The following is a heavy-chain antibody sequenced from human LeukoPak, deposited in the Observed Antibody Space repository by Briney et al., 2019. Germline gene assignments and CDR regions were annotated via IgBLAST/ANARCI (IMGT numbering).Heavy chain of an antibody. CDR2: INPNSGGT. Sequence: ASVKVSCKASGYTFTGYYIHWVRQAPGQGLEWMGWINPNSGGTNYAQKFQGRVTMTRDTSISAVYMELSSLRSEDTAVYYCAREAKEQWPSRSTGVAIDYWGQGTLVTVSS. D-gene: IGHD6-19*01. J-gene: IGHJ4*02. CDR1: GYTFTGYY. CDR3: AREAKEQWPSRSTGVAIDY. V-gene: IGHV1-2*02.